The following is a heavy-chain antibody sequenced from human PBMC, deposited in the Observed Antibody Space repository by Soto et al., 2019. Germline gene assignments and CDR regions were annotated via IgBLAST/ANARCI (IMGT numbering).Heavy chain of an antibody. Sequence: EVKMVESGGGLVQPGGSLSLSCEVSGFTLSTYSMNWVRQAPGKGLEWVSFITSSGSTIYYADSVKGRFTVSRDNAKNSLFLQMNSLRDEDTAVYYCARVAIASGGVIAVTCALDVWGQGTTVTVSS. J-gene: IGHJ6*02. V-gene: IGHV3-48*02. CDR2: ITSSGSTI. D-gene: IGHD3-16*02. CDR1: GFTLSTYS. CDR3: ARVAIASGGVIAVTCALDV.